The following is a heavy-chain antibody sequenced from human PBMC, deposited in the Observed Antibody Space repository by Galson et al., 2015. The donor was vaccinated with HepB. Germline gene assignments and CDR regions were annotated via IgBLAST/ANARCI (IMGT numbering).Heavy chain of an antibody. J-gene: IGHJ6*02. CDR2: ISGGNGET. D-gene: IGHD3-9*01. CDR1: GYTFSKYI. Sequence: SVKVSCKASGYTFSKYIMHWVRQAPGQRLEWMGWISGGNGETKYSQKFQGRVTMTRDTPASTAYMELNSLRSEDTADYFCARDVGYHDVLTGLYNYYGMDVWGQGTTVVVSS. CDR3: ARDVGYHDVLTGLYNYYGMDV. V-gene: IGHV1-3*01.